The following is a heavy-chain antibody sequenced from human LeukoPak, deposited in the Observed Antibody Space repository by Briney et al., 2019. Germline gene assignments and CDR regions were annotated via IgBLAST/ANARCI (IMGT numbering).Heavy chain of an antibody. Sequence: SETLSLTCTVSGGSISSYYWNWIRQPPGKGLEWIGYIYYSGSTIYNPSLKNGVTISVDTSKSQHSLKLSSVPAADTVGYYCARESWGSYFIPHACDIWGQGTMDTVSS. V-gene: IGHV4-59*01. CDR1: GGSISSYY. J-gene: IGHJ3*02. CDR2: IYYSGST. CDR3: ARESWGSYFIPHACDI. D-gene: IGHD3-16*01.